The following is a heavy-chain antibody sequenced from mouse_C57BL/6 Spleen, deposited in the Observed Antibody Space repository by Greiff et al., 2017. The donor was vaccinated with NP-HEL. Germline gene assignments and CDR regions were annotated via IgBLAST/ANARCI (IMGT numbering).Heavy chain of an antibody. Sequence: QVQLKESGPELVKPGASVKISCKASGYTFTDYYINWVKQRPGQGLEWIGWFYPGSGSIKYNEKFKGKATLTVDTSSSTAYMQLSRLTSEDSAVFFCARRGYFYYAMDYWGQGTSVTVSS. CDR3: ARRGYFYYAMDY. CDR2: FYPGSGSI. J-gene: IGHJ4*01. V-gene: IGHV1-84*01. CDR1: GYTFTDYY. D-gene: IGHD2-3*01.